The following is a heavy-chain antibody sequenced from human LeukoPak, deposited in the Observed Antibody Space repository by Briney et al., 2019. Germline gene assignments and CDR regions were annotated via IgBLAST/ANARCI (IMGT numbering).Heavy chain of an antibody. V-gene: IGHV3-30*01. D-gene: IGHD6-13*01. CDR1: GFTFSSYA. CDR2: ISYDGSNK. CDR3: ARDPDSSGIAAAGTDDY. Sequence: GGSLRLSCAASGFTFSSYAMHWVRQAPGKGLEWVAVISYDGSNKYYADSVKGRFTISRDNSKNTLYLQMNSVRAEDTAVYYCARDPDSSGIAAAGTDDYWGQGTLVTVSS. J-gene: IGHJ4*02.